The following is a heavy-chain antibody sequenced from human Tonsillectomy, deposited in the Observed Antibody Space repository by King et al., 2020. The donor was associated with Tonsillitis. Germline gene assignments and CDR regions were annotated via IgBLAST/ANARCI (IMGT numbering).Heavy chain of an antibody. Sequence: QLVQSGAEVKKPGESLRISCKGSGYIYTSFWIIWVRQMPGKGLEWMGRINPSDSYTDYIPSFQGHVTISSDKSISTAYLQWSSLKASDTGMYYCAGIIMMTFGGVIVGNWFDSWGQGTLVTVPS. CDR1: GYIYTSFW. CDR2: INPSDSYT. J-gene: IGHJ5*01. D-gene: IGHD3-16*02. CDR3: AGIIMMTFGGVIVGNWFDS. V-gene: IGHV5-10-1*03.